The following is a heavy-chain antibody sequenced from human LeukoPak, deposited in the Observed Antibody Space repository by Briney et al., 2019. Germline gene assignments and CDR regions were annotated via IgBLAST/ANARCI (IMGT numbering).Heavy chain of an antibody. Sequence: SETLSLTCAVYGGSFSGYSWTWIRQPPGKGLEWIGEINHSGTTDYNPSLQSRVTISLDTSKNQSSLKVTSVTAADTAVYYCARVRLPPYYYYFYYMDVWGTGTTVTVSS. D-gene: IGHD5-18*01. CDR2: INHSGTT. CDR3: ARVRLPPYYYYFYYMDV. J-gene: IGHJ6*03. V-gene: IGHV4-34*01. CDR1: GGSFSGYS.